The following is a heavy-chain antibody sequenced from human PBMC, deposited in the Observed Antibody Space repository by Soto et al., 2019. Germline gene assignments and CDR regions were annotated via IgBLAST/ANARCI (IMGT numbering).Heavy chain of an antibody. D-gene: IGHD5-12*01. J-gene: IGHJ4*02. CDR2: ISYDGSNK. CDR3: ARDSGSLNYFDY. CDR1: GFTFSSYS. V-gene: IGHV3-30*03. Sequence: GGSLRLSCAASGFTFSSYSMNWVRQAPGKGLEWVAFISYDGSNKYYADSVKGRFTISRDNSKNTLYLQMNSLRAEDTAVYYCARDSGSLNYFDYWGQGTLVTVSS.